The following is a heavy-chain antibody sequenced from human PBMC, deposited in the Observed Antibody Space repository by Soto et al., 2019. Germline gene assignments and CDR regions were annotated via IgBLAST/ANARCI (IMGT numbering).Heavy chain of an antibody. Sequence: LRLSCSASGXTFTSYAMSWVRLTPGKGLEWVSAISGSGSNTFYADSVRGRFTISRDNSKNTVFLQMNNLRAEDTAVYFCARDRATFDYWGQGTRVTVSS. J-gene: IGHJ4*02. D-gene: IGHD1-26*01. CDR3: ARDRATFDY. V-gene: IGHV3-23*01. CDR2: ISGSGSNT. CDR1: GXTFTSYA.